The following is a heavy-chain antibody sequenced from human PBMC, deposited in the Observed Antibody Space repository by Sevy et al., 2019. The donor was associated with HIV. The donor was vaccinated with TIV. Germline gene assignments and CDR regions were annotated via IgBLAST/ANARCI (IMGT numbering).Heavy chain of an antibody. CDR1: GFTFSSYN. V-gene: IGHV3-21*01. Sequence: GGSLRLSCAASGFTFSSYNMNWVRQAPGKGLEWVSSISSSSSYIYYADSVKGRFTISRDNTKNSLYLQMNSLRAEDTAVYYCARARGEYSYADYWGQGTLVTVSS. J-gene: IGHJ4*02. CDR2: ISSSSSYI. D-gene: IGHD5-18*01. CDR3: ARARGEYSYADY.